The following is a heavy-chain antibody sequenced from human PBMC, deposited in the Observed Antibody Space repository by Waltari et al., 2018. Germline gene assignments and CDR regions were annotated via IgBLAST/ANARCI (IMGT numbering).Heavy chain of an antibody. Sequence: EVQILESGGGLVQPGGSLRLTCAASGFTFRTYSMAWVRQAPGGGMDWDSSISSDSTYTYYADSVKGRFTISRDNSKKTLFLQMNSLRDDDTAIYFCAKGNLVIVPHGVDVWGQGTTVTVSS. CDR2: ISSDSTYT. CDR3: AKGNLVIVPHGVDV. D-gene: IGHD2-21*01. CDR1: GFTFRTYS. V-gene: IGHV3-23*01. J-gene: IGHJ6*02.